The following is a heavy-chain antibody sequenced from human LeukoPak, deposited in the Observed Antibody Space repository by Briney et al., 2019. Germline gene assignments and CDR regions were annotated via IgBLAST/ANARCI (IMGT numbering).Heavy chain of an antibody. J-gene: IGHJ3*02. V-gene: IGHV3-7*03. CDR2: IKQDGSEA. CDR1: GFTFSSYW. CDR3: NVDARNAFDI. D-gene: IGHD2-15*01. Sequence: QTGGSLRLSCAASGFTFSSYWMNWARQAPGKGLEWVANIKQDGSEANYVDSVKGRFTISRDNAKNSLYLQMNSLRAEDTGIYYCNVDARNAFDIWGQGTMVAVSS.